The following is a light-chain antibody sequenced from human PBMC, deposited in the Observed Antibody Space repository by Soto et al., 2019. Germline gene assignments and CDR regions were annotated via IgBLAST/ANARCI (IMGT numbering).Light chain of an antibody. J-gene: IGKJ1*01. CDR2: DAS. CDR1: QSVSSNY. Sequence: EIVLTQSPGTRSLSPGERATLSCRASQSVSSNYLAWYQQKPGQAPRLLIYDASSRATGIPDRFSGSGSGTDFTLTISRLEPEDFAVYYCQQYGSSPRTFGQGTKVEIK. V-gene: IGKV3-20*01. CDR3: QQYGSSPRT.